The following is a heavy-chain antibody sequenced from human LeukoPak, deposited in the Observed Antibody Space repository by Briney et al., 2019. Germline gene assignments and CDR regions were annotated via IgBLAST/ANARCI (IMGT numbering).Heavy chain of an antibody. CDR1: GFTFSSYA. J-gene: IGHJ1*01. V-gene: IGHV3-30-3*01. CDR2: ISYDGSNK. CDR3: ARSSIEVAGYFQH. D-gene: IGHD6-19*01. Sequence: PGGSLRLSCAASGFTFSSYAMHWGRQAPGKGLECVAVISYDGSNKYYADSVKGRFTISRDNSKNTLYLQMNSLRAEDTAVYYCARSSIEVAGYFQHWGQGTLVTVSS.